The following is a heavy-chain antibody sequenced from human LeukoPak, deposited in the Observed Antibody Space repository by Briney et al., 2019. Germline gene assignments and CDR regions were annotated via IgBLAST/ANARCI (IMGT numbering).Heavy chain of an antibody. CDR2: IRVGGET. CDR1: GFTFSSYA. J-gene: IGHJ4*02. V-gene: IGHV3-23*01. CDR3: AKGTRDAGYYFDY. D-gene: IGHD5-24*01. Sequence: GGSLRLSCADSGFTFSSYAMRWVRQAPGKGLEWVSAIRVGGETHYADSVKGRFTISRDSSENTLYLQMSGLRAEDTAVYYCAKGTRDAGYYFDYWGPRTLVTVSS.